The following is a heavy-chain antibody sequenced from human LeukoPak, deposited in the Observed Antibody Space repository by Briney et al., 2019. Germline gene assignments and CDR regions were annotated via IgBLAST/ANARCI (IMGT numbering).Heavy chain of an antibody. D-gene: IGHD5-12*01. CDR1: GYTFTGYY. CDR3: VRDLMATQTRDFDY. V-gene: IGHV1-2*02. Sequence: GASVKVSDKGSGYTFTGYYMHWVRQAPGQGLEWMAWINPNSGATNYAQKFQGRVTVTRDTSISTAYMELSSLESDDTAVYYCVRDLMATQTRDFDYWGQGTLVSVSS. CDR2: INPNSGAT. J-gene: IGHJ4*02.